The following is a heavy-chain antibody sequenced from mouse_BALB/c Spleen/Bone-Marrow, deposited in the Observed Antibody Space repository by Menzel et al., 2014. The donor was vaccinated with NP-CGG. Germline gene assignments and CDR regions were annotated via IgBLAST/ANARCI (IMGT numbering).Heavy chain of an antibody. CDR2: IHPGSGNT. CDR1: GYTFTDYY. J-gene: IGHJ1*01. V-gene: IGHV1-84*02. CDR3: ARILYWYFDV. Sequence: QVQLQQSGPELVKPAASVKISCKASGYTFTDYYINWVKQKPGQGLEWIGWIHPGSGNTKYNEKFKAKATLTVDTSSSTAYLQLSSLTSEDTAVYFCARILYWYFDVWGAGTTVAVSS.